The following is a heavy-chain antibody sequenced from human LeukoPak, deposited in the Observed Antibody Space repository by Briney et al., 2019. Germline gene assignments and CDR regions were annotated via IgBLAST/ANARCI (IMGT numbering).Heavy chain of an antibody. CDR3: ARGNCSSSSCYTDFDY. J-gene: IGHJ4*02. CDR2: ISTRGGTI. D-gene: IGHD2-2*02. CDR1: GFTFSSYE. Sequence: GGSLRLSCAASGFTFSSYEMNWVRQAPGKGLEWISYISTRGGTIYYADSVKGRFTISRDNAKNSLYLHMNSLRAEDTAVYYCARGNCSSSSCYTDFDYWGQGTLVTVSS. V-gene: IGHV3-48*03.